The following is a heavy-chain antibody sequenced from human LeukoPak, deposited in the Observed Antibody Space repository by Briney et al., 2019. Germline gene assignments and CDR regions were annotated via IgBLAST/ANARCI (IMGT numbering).Heavy chain of an antibody. V-gene: IGHV1-69*05. CDR1: GGTFSSYA. CDR2: IIPIFGTA. J-gene: IGHJ4*02. D-gene: IGHD3-16*02. Sequence: ASVKVSCKASGGTFSSYAISWVRQAPGQGLEWMGGIIPIFGTANYAQKLQGRVTITTDESTSTAYMELSSLRSEDTAVYYCARGGYDYVWGSYRHTTTFDYWGQGTLVTVSS. CDR3: ARGGYDYVWGSYRHTTTFDY.